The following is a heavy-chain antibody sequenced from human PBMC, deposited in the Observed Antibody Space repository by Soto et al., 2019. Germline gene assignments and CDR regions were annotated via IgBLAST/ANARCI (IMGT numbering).Heavy chain of an antibody. CDR3: ARDRAMRPGRGGQYYFDY. V-gene: IGHV1-69*01. J-gene: IGHJ4*02. CDR1: GGTFSSYA. D-gene: IGHD3-16*01. Sequence: QVQLVQSGAEVKKPGSSVKVSCKASGGTFSSYAISLVRQAPGQGLEWMGGIIPIFGTANYAQKFQGRVTITANDSTSTAYMELSRLRYEDTAVYYCARDRAMRPGRGGQYYFDYWGQGTLVTVSS. CDR2: IIPIFGTA.